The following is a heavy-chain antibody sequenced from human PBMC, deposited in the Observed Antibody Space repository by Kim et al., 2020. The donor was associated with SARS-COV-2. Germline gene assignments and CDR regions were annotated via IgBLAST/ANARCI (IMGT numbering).Heavy chain of an antibody. CDR3: AKEGYCSGGSCYSAFDI. Sequence: VKGRFTISRDNSKNTLSLQMNSLRAEDTAVYYCAKEGYCSGGSCYSAFDIWGQGTMVTVSS. D-gene: IGHD2-15*01. J-gene: IGHJ3*02. V-gene: IGHV3-23*01.